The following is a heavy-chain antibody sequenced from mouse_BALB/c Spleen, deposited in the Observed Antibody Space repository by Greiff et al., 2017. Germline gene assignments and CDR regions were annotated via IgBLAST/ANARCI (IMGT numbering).Heavy chain of an antibody. CDR1: GYTFRSYW. CDR2: ILPGSGST. D-gene: IGHD2-1*01. Sequence: VQLHHSGAELMKPGASVKISCKATGYTFRSYWIEWVKQRPGHGLEWIGEILPGSGSTNYNEKFKGKATFTADTSSNTAYMQLSSLTSEDSAVYYCVRSGNYYAMDYWGQGTSVTVSS. CDR3: VRSGNYYAMDY. V-gene: IGHV1-9*01. J-gene: IGHJ4*01.